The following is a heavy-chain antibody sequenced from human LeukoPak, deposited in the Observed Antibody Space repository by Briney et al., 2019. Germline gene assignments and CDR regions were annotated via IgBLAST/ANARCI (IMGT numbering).Heavy chain of an antibody. CDR3: ARIRMITFGGVIVSTYHFDY. CDR1: NYSISSGYY. J-gene: IGHJ4*02. D-gene: IGHD3-16*02. CDR2: IYHRGNT. V-gene: IGHV4-38-2*01. Sequence: PSETLSLTCAVSNYSISSGYYWGWIRQPPGKGLEWIGSIYHRGNTYYNPSLKSRVTISVDTSKNQFSLKLSSVTAADTAVYYCARIRMITFGGVIVSTYHFDYWGQGTLVIVSS.